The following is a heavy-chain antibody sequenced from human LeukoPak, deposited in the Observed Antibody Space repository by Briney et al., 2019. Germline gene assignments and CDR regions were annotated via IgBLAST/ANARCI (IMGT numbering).Heavy chain of an antibody. CDR1: GFTFSSYW. CDR3: ARAMYSSSSSGDY. D-gene: IGHD6-6*01. CDR2: INSDGSST. J-gene: IGHJ4*02. Sequence: GGSLRLSCAASGFTFSSYWMYWVRQAPGKGLVWVSRINSDGSSTTYADSVKGRFTISRDNAKNTLYLQMNSLRAEDTAVYYCARAMYSSSSSGDYWGQGTLVTVSS. V-gene: IGHV3-74*01.